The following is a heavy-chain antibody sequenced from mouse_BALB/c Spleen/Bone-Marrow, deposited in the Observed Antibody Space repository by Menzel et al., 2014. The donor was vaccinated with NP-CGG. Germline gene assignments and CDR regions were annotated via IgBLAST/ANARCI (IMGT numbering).Heavy chain of an antibody. CDR1: GYAFTNYL. V-gene: IGHV1-54*03. Sequence: QVQLQQSGAELVRPGTSVKVSCKASGYAFTNYLIERVRQRPGQGLEWIGVINPGSGGTNYNEKFKGKATLTADNSSNTAYMHLSSLTSDDSAVYFCARGGHGSYWGQGTTLTVSS. CDR2: INPGSGGT. D-gene: IGHD2-2*01. J-gene: IGHJ2*01. CDR3: ARGGHGSY.